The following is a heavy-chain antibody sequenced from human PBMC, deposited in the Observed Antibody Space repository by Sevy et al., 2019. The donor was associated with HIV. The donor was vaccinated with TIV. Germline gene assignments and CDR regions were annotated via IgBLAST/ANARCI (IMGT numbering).Heavy chain of an antibody. CDR1: GGSLSDYY. J-gene: IGHJ5*02. V-gene: IGHV4-34*01. CDR2: ISQSGNT. CDR3: ARSSVVRITPNWFDP. D-gene: IGHD2-15*01. Sequence: SETLSLTCAVYGGSLSDYYWSWIRQSPGKGLEWVGEISQSGNTNYNPSLKSRVTISIEPSKNQFSLSLTSVTAADTARYYCARSSVVRITPNWFDPWGQGRLVTVSS.